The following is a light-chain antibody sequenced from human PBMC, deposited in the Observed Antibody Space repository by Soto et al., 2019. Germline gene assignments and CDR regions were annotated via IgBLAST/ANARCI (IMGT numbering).Light chain of an antibody. J-gene: IGKJ1*01. Sequence: DIQMTQSPSTMSASVEDRVTITCRASQSISSWLAWYQQKPGKARKLLIYRASSLQSGVPSRVSGSESGTEFTLTISSLQPDDFATYYCQQYNSYPWTFGQGTKVDI. CDR2: RAS. CDR3: QQYNSYPWT. V-gene: IGKV1-5*03. CDR1: QSISSW.